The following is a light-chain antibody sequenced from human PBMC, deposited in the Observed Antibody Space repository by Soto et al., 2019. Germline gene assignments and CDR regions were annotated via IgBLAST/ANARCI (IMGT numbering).Light chain of an antibody. CDR1: SGHSNYA. CDR2: VYNDGSH. Sequence: QSVLTQSPSASASLGASVKLTCTLRSGHSNYAITWHQQQPERGPRYLMKVYNDGSHSRGAGIPDRFSGSSSGAERSLNITSLPPEDEADYYCQTWGTGLVVFGGGTKLTVL. V-gene: IGLV4-69*01. CDR3: QTWGTGLVV. J-gene: IGLJ2*01.